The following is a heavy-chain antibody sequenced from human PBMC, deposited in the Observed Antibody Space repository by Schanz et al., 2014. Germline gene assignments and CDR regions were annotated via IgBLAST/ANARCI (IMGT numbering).Heavy chain of an antibody. V-gene: IGHV1-18*01. D-gene: IGHD3-16*01. CDR3: VRVPSRDVSFDL. Sequence: QVQLLQSGAEVKKPGASVKVSCKASGYTFTDYGLSWVRQAPGQGLEWLGWIRPDNGHTTYSQKVRDRVSLTTDTSANAAGRELRRLRSGDAAHYYCVRVPSRDVSFDLWGRGTLGTVAS. CDR2: IRPDNGHT. CDR1: GYTFTDYG. J-gene: IGHJ2*01.